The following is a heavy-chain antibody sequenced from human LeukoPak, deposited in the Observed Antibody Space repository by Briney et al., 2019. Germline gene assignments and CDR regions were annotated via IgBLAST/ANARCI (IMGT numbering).Heavy chain of an antibody. CDR3: ARGPLYCSGGSCFAWFDP. V-gene: IGHV4-59*01. CDR2: IYYTGST. J-gene: IGHJ5*02. CDR1: GXSISGSY. Sequence: PSETLSLTCAVSGXSISGSYWTWIRQPPGKGLEWIGNIYYTGSTNYNPSLKSRVTISVDTSKNLFSVKLSSVTAADTAVYYCARGPLYCSGGSCFAWFDPWGQGTLVTVSS. D-gene: IGHD2-15*01.